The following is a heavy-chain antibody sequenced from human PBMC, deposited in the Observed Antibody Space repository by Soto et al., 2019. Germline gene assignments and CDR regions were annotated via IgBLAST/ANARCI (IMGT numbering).Heavy chain of an antibody. V-gene: IGHV1-8*01. CDR1: GYTFISND. CDR3: ARDLDCGGDCYSEAFDI. J-gene: IGHJ3*02. D-gene: IGHD2-21*01. CDR2: MNPNTGNT. Sequence: QVQLVQSGAEVKKPGASVKVSCSASGYTFISNDINWVRQAPGQGLEWMGWMNPNTGNTGYAQKWQGRVTLTMRTSIITAYRELRSPRSEDLAVYYCARDLDCGGDCYSEAFDIWGQGILVSVSS.